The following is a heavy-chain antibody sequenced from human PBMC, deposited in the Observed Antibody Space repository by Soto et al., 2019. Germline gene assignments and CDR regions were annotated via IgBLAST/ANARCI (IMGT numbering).Heavy chain of an antibody. CDR3: AKESYYYDSSGYYYLPFDY. J-gene: IGHJ4*02. V-gene: IGHV3-30-3*02. Sequence: GGSLRLSCAASGFTFSSYAMHWVRQAPGKGLEWVAVISYDGSNKYYADSVKGRFTISRDNSKNTLYLQMNSLRAEDTAVYYYAKESYYYDSSGYYYLPFDYWGQGTLVTVSS. D-gene: IGHD3-22*01. CDR2: ISYDGSNK. CDR1: GFTFSSYA.